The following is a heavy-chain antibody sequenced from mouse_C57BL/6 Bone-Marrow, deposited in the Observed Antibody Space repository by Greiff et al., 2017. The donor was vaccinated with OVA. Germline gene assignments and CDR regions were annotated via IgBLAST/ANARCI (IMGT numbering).Heavy chain of an antibody. CDR1: GYTFTDYN. CDR2: INPNNGGT. CDR3: ARGPTAQDWYFDV. D-gene: IGHD3-2*02. J-gene: IGHJ1*03. V-gene: IGHV1-18*01. Sequence: EVKLMESGPELVKPGASVKIPCKASGYTFTDYNMDWVKQSHGKSLEWIGDINPNNGGTIYNQKFKGKATLTVDKSSSTAYMELRSLTSEDTAVYYCARGPTAQDWYFDVWGTGTTVTVSS.